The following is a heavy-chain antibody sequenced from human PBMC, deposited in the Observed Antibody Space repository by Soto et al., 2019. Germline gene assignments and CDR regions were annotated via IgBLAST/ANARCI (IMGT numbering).Heavy chain of an antibody. D-gene: IGHD1-26*01. CDR3: ASSSGSYYKYD. Sequence: PGGSLRLSCAASGFTFSSYAMHWVRQAPGKGLEWVAVISYDGSNKYYADSVKGRFTISRDNSKNTLYLQMNSLRAEDTAVYYCASSSGSYYKYDWGQGTLVTV. V-gene: IGHV3-30-3*01. CDR1: GFTFSSYA. CDR2: ISYDGSNK. J-gene: IGHJ4*02.